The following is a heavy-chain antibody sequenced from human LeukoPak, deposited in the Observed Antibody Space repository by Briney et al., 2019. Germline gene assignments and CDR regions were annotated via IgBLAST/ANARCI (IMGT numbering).Heavy chain of an antibody. CDR2: IVVGSGNT. V-gene: IGHV1-58*02. CDR1: GFTFTSSA. CDR3: AATLWSYSSSGTHYYYYGMDV. Sequence: GGSLRLSCAASGFTFTSSAMQWVRQARGQRLEWIGWIVVGSGNTNYAQKFQERVTITRDMSTSTAYMELSSLRSEDTAVYYCAATLWSYSSSGTHYYYYGMDVWGQGTTVTVSS. D-gene: IGHD6-6*01. J-gene: IGHJ6*02.